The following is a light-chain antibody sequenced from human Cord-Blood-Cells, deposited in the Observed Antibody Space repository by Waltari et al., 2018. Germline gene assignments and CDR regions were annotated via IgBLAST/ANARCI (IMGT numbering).Light chain of an antibody. CDR3: LLYWGGAWV. CDR1: TGAVNSGYY. Sequence: QTVVTTEPSLTVSPGGTVTLTCASSTGAVNSGYYPNWFQQKPEQAPWALIYCPSNKHSWSPPLFSGSLLGVKAALTLAGVQPEDEAEYYCLLYWGGAWVFGGGTKLTVL. J-gene: IGLJ3*02. CDR2: CPS. V-gene: IGLV7-43*01.